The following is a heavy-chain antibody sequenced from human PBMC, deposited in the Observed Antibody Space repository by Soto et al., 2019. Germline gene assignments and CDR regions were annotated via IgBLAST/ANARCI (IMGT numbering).Heavy chain of an antibody. V-gene: IGHV3-30*18. CDR3: AKDGGRFLEWLLNYYYGMDV. CDR2: ISYDGSNK. D-gene: IGHD3-3*01. J-gene: IGHJ6*02. CDR1: GFTFSSYG. Sequence: QVQLVESGGGVVQPGRSLRLSCAASGFTFSSYGMHWVRQAPGKGLEWVAVISYDGSNKYYADSVKGRFTISRDNSKNTLYRQMNSLRAEDTAVYYCAKDGGRFLEWLLNYYYGMDVWGQGTTVTVSS.